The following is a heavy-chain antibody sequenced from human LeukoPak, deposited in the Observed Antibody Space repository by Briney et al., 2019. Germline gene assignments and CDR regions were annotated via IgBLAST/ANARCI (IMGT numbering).Heavy chain of an antibody. CDR2: IHYSGNT. Sequence: SGTLSLTCTVSGGSVSSGSYYWGWIRQPPGKGLEWIGGIHYSGNTYYNPSLKSRVTISIDTSKNQSSLKLSSVTAADTAVYYCARLGAGPTYYDFWSGYSSFYFDYWGQGTLVAVSS. CDR3: ARLGAGPTYYDFWSGYSSFYFDY. D-gene: IGHD3-3*01. J-gene: IGHJ4*02. CDR1: GGSVSSGSYY. V-gene: IGHV4-39*01.